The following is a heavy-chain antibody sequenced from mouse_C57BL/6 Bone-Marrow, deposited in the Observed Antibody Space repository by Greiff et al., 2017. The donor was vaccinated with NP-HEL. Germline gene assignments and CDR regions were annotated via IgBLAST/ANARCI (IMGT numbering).Heavy chain of an antibody. J-gene: IGHJ2*01. D-gene: IGHD3-2*02. Sequence: QVQLKQPGTELVKPGASVKLSCKASGYTFTSYWMHWVKQRPGQGLEWIGNINPSNGGTNYNEKFKSKATLTVDKSSSTAYMQLSSLTSKDSAVYYCARSAHATKYYFDDWGQGTTLTVSS. CDR1: GYTFTSYW. CDR2: INPSNGGT. CDR3: ARSAHATKYYFDD. V-gene: IGHV1-53*01.